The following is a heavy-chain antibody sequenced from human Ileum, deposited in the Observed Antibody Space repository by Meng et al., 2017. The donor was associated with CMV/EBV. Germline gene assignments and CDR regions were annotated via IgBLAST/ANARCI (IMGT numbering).Heavy chain of an antibody. J-gene: IGHJ4*02. Sequence: QVQRSAPGPCLVNPSPPLAPTCTVPGCPITSGNYYWSWIRQPPGRGLEWIGYIYYSGSPYYKPSLKSRVTISLDTSKNQFSLNLRSVTATDSAVYYCVRQVVAASFDYWGQGALVTVSS. D-gene: IGHD2-15*01. CDR1: GCPITSGNYY. CDR3: VRQVVAASFDY. V-gene: IGHV4-30-4*08. CDR2: IYYSGSP.